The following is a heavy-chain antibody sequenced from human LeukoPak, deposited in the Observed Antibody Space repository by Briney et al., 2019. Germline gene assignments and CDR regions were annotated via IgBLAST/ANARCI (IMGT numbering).Heavy chain of an antibody. CDR1: GGSISSSSYY. V-gene: IGHV4-39*07. J-gene: IGHJ4*01. Sequence: PSETLSLTCTVSGGSISSSSYYWGWIRQPPGKGLEWIGSIYYSGSTYYNPSLKSRVTISVDTSKNQFSLKLSSVTAADTAVYYCARVLPSYYYDSSGYYPFDYWGQEPWSPSPQ. D-gene: IGHD3-22*01. CDR3: ARVLPSYYYDSSGYYPFDY. CDR2: IYYSGST.